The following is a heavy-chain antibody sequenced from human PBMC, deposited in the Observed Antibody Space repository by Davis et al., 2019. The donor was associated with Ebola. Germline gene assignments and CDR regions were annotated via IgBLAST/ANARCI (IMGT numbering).Heavy chain of an antibody. CDR3: ARGPPMDV. CDR1: GDSVSSNSVA. V-gene: IGHV6-1*01. Sequence: SQTLSLTCVISGDSVSSNSVAWNWIRQSPSRGLEWLGRTYFRSKWHTDYSVSVKGRITIDPDTSTNQFSLQLDSVTPEDTAVYYGARGPPMDVWGQGTTVTVSS. J-gene: IGHJ6*02. CDR2: TYFRSKWHT.